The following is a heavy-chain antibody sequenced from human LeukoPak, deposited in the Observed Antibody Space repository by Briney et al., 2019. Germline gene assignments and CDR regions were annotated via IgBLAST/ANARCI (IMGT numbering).Heavy chain of an antibody. D-gene: IGHD6-13*01. V-gene: IGHV4-39*07. J-gene: IGHJ4*02. CDR1: GGSNSSSSYY. CDR3: ARDNKGSSFDY. CDR2: IYYSGST. Sequence: SETLSLTCTVSGGSNSSSSYYWGWIRQPPGKGLEWIGSIYYSGSTYYNPSLKSRVTISVDTSKNQFSLKLSSVTAADTAVYYCARDNKGSSFDYWGQGTLVTVSS.